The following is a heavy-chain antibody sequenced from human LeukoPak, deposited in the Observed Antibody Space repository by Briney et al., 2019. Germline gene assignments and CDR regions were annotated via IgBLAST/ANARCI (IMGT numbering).Heavy chain of an antibody. CDR3: ARLGSFYSSSWSFDY. J-gene: IGHJ4*02. D-gene: IGHD6-13*01. CDR1: GFTFSSYE. Sequence: GSLRLSCAASGFTFSSYEMNWVRRPPGKGLEWIGSIYYSGSTYYNPSLKSRVTISVDTSKNQFSLKLSSVTAADTAVYYCARLGSFYSSSWSFDYWGQGTLVTVSS. V-gene: IGHV4-39*01. CDR2: IYYSGST.